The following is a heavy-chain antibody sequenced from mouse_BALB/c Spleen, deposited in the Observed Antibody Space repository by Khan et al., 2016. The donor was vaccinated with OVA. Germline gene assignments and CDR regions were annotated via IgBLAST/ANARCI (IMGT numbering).Heavy chain of an antibody. J-gene: IGHJ3*01. CDR2: ISPGSGDI. D-gene: IGHD1-2*01. CDR3: ASRNYFGYTFAY. CDR1: GYTFTDYY. V-gene: IGHV1-77*01. Sequence: QVQLQQSGTELARPGASVKLSCKASGYTFTDYYIKWGKERTGQGLEGVGEISPGSGDIYYNEKFKGKATLTADKSSSTAYMQFSSLTSEDSAVYYCASRNYFGYTFAYWGQGTLVTVSA.